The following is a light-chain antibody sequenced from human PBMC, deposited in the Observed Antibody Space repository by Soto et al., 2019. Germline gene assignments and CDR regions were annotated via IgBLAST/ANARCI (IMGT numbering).Light chain of an antibody. CDR3: QQYNRLPLT. CDR1: QSIYKW. CDR2: EAA. Sequence: DIPMTQSPSPLSASIGDTVTIRCRASQSIYKWLAWYQQKPQKAPKVLIFEAAVLESGASSRFRGSGSGTEFTLTISRLLPDDLATYYCQQYNRLPLTCGGGTTVEL. J-gene: IGKJ4*01. V-gene: IGKV1-5*01.